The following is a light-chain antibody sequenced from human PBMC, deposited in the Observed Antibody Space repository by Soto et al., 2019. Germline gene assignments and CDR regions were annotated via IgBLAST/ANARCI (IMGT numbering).Light chain of an antibody. CDR2: KVS. CDR1: QSLVHSDGNTY. J-gene: IGKJ2*01. Sequence: DVVMTQSPLSLPVTLGQPASISCRSSQSLVHSDGNTYLNWFHQRPGQSPRRLIYKVSNRDSGVPDRFSGSCSDTDFTLKISWVEAEDVGVYYCMQGTHWPPYTFGQGTKLEIK. CDR3: MQGTHWPPYT. V-gene: IGKV2-30*02.